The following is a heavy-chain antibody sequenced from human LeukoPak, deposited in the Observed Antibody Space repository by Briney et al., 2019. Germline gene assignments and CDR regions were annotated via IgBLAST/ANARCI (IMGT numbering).Heavy chain of an antibody. Sequence: GASVKVSCKASGGTFISYAISWVRQAPGQGLEWMGGIIPIFGTANYAQKFQGRVTITADESTSTAYMELSSQRSEDTAVYYCARGYYDFWTGGFPRNYGMDVWGQGTTVTVSS. CDR3: ARGYYDFWTGGFPRNYGMDV. D-gene: IGHD3-3*01. J-gene: IGHJ6*02. CDR1: GGTFISYA. CDR2: IIPIFGTA. V-gene: IGHV1-69*13.